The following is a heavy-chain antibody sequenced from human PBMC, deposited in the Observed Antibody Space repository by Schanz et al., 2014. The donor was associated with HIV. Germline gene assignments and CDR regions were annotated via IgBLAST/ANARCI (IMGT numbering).Heavy chain of an antibody. CDR3: AKDGGSRGRRRGMDV. J-gene: IGHJ6*02. CDR1: GFNFNSYG. D-gene: IGHD3-16*01. CDR2: ISYDGRNK. Sequence: QVQLVESGGGVVQPGRSLRLSCVASGFNFNSYGMHWVRQAPGKGLEWEAVISYDGRNKYYADSVKGRFTISRDNSKNTLYLQLKSLRAEDRAVYYCAKDGGSRGRRRGMDVWGQGTTVTVSS. V-gene: IGHV3-30*18.